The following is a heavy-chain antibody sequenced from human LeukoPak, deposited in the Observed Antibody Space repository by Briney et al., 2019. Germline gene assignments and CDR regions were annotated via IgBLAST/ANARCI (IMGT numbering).Heavy chain of an antibody. V-gene: IGHV4-39*01. CDR2: IYYSGST. CDR1: GGSISSSSYY. CDR3: ARHKQWLVGGPDY. Sequence: KSSETLSLTCTVSGGSISSSSYYWGWIRQPPGKGLEWIGSIYYSGSTYYNPSLKSRVTISVDTSKNQFPLKLSSVTAADTAGYYCARHKQWLVGGPDYWGQGTLVTVSS. D-gene: IGHD6-19*01. J-gene: IGHJ4*02.